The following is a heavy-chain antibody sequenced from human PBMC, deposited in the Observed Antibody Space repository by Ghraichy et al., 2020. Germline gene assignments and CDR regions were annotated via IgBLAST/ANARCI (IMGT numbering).Heavy chain of an antibody. CDR1: GGSISSGGYY. J-gene: IGHJ3*02. CDR2: IYYSGST. V-gene: IGHV4-31*03. D-gene: IGHD3-22*01. Sequence: SETLSLTCTVSGGSISSGGYYWSWIRQHPGKGLEWIGYIYYSGSTYYNPSLKSRVTISVDTSKNQFSLKLSSVTAADTAVYYCASYYDSSGYYGDAFDIWGQGTMVTVSS. CDR3: ASYYDSSGYYGDAFDI.